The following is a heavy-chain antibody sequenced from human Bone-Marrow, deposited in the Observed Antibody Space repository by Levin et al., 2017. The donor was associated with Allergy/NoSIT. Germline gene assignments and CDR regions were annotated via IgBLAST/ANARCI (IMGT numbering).Heavy chain of an antibody. V-gene: IGHV1-3*01. Sequence: ASVKVSCKASGYRFTDFAMHWVRQAPGQSLEWMGWINAGNDDTEYSQKFQGRVTFTGDTSATTAYMELSSLRSEDTALYYCARGSRELDYWGQGTLVTVSS. CDR3: ARGSRELDY. J-gene: IGHJ4*02. CDR1: GYRFTDFA. CDR2: INAGNDDT.